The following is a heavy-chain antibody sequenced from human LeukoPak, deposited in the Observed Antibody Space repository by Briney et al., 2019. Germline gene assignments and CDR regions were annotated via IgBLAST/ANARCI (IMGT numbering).Heavy chain of an antibody. D-gene: IGHD6-19*01. V-gene: IGHV3-30-3*01. Sequence: GRSLRLSCAASGFTFSSYAMHWVRQAPGKGLEWVAVISYDGSNKYYADSVKGRFTISRDNSKNTLYLQMNSLRAEDTAVYYCARDGSGGFYYGMDVWGQGTTVTVSS. CDR2: ISYDGSNK. CDR3: ARDGSGGFYYGMDV. CDR1: GFTFSSYA. J-gene: IGHJ6*02.